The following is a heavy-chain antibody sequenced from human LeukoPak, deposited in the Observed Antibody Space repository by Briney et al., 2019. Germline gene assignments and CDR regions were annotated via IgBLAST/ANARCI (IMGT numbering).Heavy chain of an antibody. CDR2: INHSGSA. V-gene: IGHV4-34*01. D-gene: IGHD3-10*01. J-gene: IGHJ4*02. CDR3: ARGVYYGSGTYN. Sequence: SETLSLTFGVPDGPSSGYYWTWIRKSPRKRPQWIGEINHSGSANHNPSLKSRVTISMDTSKNQFSLKLSSVTAADTAVYYCARGVYYGSGTYNWGQGTLVTVSS. CDR1: DGPSSGYY.